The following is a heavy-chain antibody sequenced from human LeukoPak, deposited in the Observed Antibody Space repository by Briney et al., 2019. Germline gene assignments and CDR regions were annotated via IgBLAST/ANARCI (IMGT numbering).Heavy chain of an antibody. CDR1: GVTFSSYS. CDR2: ISSSSSYI. J-gene: IGHJ4*02. CDR3: ARAMYDSRGYYFWYFDY. D-gene: IGHD3-22*01. Sequence: GGSLRLSCAASGVTFSSYSMNWVRQAPGKGLEWVSSISSSSSYIYYADSVKGRFTISRDSAKNSLYLQMNSLRAEDTAVYYCARAMYDSRGYYFWYFDYWGQGTLVTVSS. V-gene: IGHV3-21*01.